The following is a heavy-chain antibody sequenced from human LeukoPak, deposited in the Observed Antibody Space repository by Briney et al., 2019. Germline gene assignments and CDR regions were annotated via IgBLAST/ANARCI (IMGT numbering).Heavy chain of an antibody. CDR1: GFTFSSYS. Sequence: GGSLRLSCAASGFTFSSYSMNWVRQAPGQGLEWVSYISSSSSTIYYADSVKGRFTISRDNAKNSLYLQMNSLRAEDTAVYYCARDYLQSIVVVPAALGYWGQGTLVTVSS. CDR2: ISSSSSTI. D-gene: IGHD2-2*01. J-gene: IGHJ4*02. CDR3: ARDYLQSIVVVPAALGY. V-gene: IGHV3-48*01.